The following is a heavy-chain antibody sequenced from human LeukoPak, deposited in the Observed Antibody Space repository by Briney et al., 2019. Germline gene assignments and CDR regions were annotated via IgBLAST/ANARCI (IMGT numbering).Heavy chain of an antibody. CDR3: ALVYYDILTGNYYYYYGMDV. CDR2: IYHTGST. Sequence: SETLSLTCSVSGDSINRRSYYWGWIRQPPGKGLELIGNIYHTGSTYYKPSLKSRVTISIDTSKNQFSLKLNSVTAADTAVYYCALVYYDILTGNYYYYYGMDVWGQGTTVTVSS. V-gene: IGHV4-39*07. CDR1: GDSINRRSYY. D-gene: IGHD3-9*01. J-gene: IGHJ6*02.